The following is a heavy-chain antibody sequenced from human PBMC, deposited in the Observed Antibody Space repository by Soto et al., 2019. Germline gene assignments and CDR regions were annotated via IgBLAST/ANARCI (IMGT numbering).Heavy chain of an antibody. CDR2: VNHSGEA. V-gene: IGHV4-34*01. CDR3: ARHGGKLGITGTMGNFDY. D-gene: IGHD1-20*01. CDR1: GGSFRNYY. J-gene: IGHJ4*02. Sequence: PSETLSLTCGVYGGSFRNYYWIWVRQPPGKGLEWIGEVNHSGEATYNPSLQSRVTISVDTSNNQFSLKLTSVTAADTSVYYCARHGGKLGITGTMGNFDYWGQGSLVTVSS.